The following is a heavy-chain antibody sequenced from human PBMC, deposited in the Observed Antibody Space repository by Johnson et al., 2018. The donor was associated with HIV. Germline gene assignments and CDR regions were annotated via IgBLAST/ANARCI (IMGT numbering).Heavy chain of an antibody. CDR3: AKDFGYPRPRDAFDI. CDR1: GFTFSSYG. V-gene: IGHV3-30*18. D-gene: IGHD5-12*01. J-gene: IGHJ3*02. Sequence: QVQLVESGGGVVQPGRSLRLSCVASGFTFSSYGLHWVRQAPGKGLEWVAIVSYDGSKKYYPDSVKGRFTISRDNSKNTLYLQMNSLRAEDTAVYYCAKDFGYPRPRDAFDIWGQGTMVTVSS. CDR2: VSYDGSKK.